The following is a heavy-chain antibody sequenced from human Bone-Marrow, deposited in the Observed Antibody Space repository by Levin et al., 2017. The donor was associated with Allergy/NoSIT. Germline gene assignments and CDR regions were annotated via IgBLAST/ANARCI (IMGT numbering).Heavy chain of an antibody. CDR2: ISSSSSYI. CDR1: GFTFSSYS. CDR3: ARDNRLDGMDV. V-gene: IGHV3-21*01. J-gene: IGHJ6*02. Sequence: TGGSLRLSCAASGFTFSSYSMNWVRQAPGKGLEWVSSISSSSSYIYYADSVKGRFTISRDNAKNSLYLQMNSLRAEDTAVYYCARDNRLDGMDVWGQGTTVTVSS.